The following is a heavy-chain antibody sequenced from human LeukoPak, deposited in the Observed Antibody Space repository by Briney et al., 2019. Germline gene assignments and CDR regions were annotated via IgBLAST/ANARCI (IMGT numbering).Heavy chain of an antibody. J-gene: IGHJ6*02. Sequence: SETLSLTCTVSGGSISSYYWSWIRQPPGKGLEWVGYIYYSGSTNYNPSLKSRVTISVDTSKNQFSLKLSSVTAADTAVYYCARDGRPNYYYYYGMDVWGQGTTVTVSS. V-gene: IGHV4-59*01. CDR2: IYYSGST. CDR3: ARDGRPNYYYYYGMDV. CDR1: GGSISSYY.